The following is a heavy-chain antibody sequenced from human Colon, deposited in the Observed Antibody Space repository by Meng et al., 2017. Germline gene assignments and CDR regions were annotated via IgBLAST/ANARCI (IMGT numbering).Heavy chain of an antibody. V-gene: IGHV4-34*01. J-gene: IGHJ4*02. CDR2: INHSGST. CDR1: GGSFGGYY. CDR3: ARGWGYCSSTSCYFLDY. Sequence: HLTDWVAVLLKPLVTLSLTSAVYGGSFGGYYWSWIRQPPGKGLEWIGEINHSGSTNYNPSLKSRVTISVDTSKNQFSLKLSSVTAADTAVYYCARGWGYCSSTSCYFLDYWGQGTLVTVSS. D-gene: IGHD2-2*01.